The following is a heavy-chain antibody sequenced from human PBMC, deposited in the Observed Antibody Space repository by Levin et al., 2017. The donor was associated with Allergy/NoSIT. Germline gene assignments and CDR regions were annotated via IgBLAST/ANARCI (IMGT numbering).Heavy chain of an antibody. J-gene: IGHJ6*03. CDR1: GFTFSSYG. D-gene: IGHD5-12*01. CDR3: ARVLRFYYYDYMDV. V-gene: IGHV3-33*01. Sequence: GESLKISCAASGFTFSSYGMHWVRQAPGKGLEWVAVIWDDGYKKYYADSVKGRFTISRDNSKNTLYLQMNSLRAEDTAVYYCARVLRFYYYDYMDVWGKGTTVTVSS. CDR2: IWDDGYKK.